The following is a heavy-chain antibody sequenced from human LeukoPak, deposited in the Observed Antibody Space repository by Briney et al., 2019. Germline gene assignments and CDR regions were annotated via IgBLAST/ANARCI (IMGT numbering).Heavy chain of an antibody. CDR2: ISSSSSYI. Sequence: GGSLRPSCAAPGFPFSRYSIKWVRPAPGEGLEWVSSISSSSSYIYYADSVKGRFTISRDNAKNSLYLQMNSLRAEDTAVYYCARDPLYGGIDLDLWGRGTLVTVSS. D-gene: IGHD2-15*01. V-gene: IGHV3-21*01. CDR3: ARDPLYGGIDLDL. J-gene: IGHJ5*02. CDR1: GFPFSRYS.